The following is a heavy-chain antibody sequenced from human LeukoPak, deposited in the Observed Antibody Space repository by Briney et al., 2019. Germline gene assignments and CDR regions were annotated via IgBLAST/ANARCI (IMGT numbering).Heavy chain of an antibody. CDR3: ARFGSRIGTGASFGFDY. CDR2: IFYGGST. V-gene: IGHV4-39*07. CDR1: GDSIYNSDYY. J-gene: IGHJ4*02. Sequence: SETLSLTCTVSGDSIYNSDYYWGWIRQPPGKGLEWIGSIFYGGSTYYNPSLESRVTVSIATSKSQFSLNLRSVTAADTAAYYCARFGSRIGTGASFGFDYWGQGTLVLVSS. D-gene: IGHD1-14*01.